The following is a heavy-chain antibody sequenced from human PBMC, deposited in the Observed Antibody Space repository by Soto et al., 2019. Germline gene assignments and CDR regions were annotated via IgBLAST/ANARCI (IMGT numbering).Heavy chain of an antibody. Sequence: LMLSFGDSGFTFSSSEMNWVRQAPGKGLEWVSYISSIGNTIYYADYVKGRFTISRDNAKNSLYLQMNRLRAEDTAVYYCPRGRNPNYWGQGTLLAVSS. CDR1: GFTFSSSE. CDR3: PRGRNPNY. V-gene: IGHV3-48*03. J-gene: IGHJ4*02. CDR2: ISSIGNTI. D-gene: IGHD1-1*01.